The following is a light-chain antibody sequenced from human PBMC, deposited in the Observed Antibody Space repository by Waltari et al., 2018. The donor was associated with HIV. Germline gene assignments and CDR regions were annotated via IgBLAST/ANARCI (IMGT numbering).Light chain of an antibody. V-gene: IGLV3-19*01. Sequence: SSELTQDPAVSVALGQTVRITCQGDSLRSYYASWYQQKPGQAPVLVIYGKNTRPSGIPDRFSAAGSGTTASLTISGAQAEDEADYYCNSRDTSGNHQVFGGGTTLTVL. J-gene: IGLJ2*01. CDR2: GKN. CDR3: NSRDTSGNHQV. CDR1: SLRSYY.